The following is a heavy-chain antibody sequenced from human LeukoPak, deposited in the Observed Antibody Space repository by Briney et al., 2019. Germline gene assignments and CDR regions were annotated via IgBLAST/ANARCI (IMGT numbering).Heavy chain of an antibody. CDR1: GFTFSSYG. D-gene: IGHD6-19*01. CDR2: ISYHASNK. J-gene: IGHJ4*02. V-gene: IGHV3-30*18. CDR3: AKGHSSGWYYFDY. Sequence: GGSLRLSCAASGFTFSSYGMHWVRQAPGKGLEWVAVISYHASNKYYADSVKGRFTISRDNSKNTLYLQMNSLRAEDTAMYYCAKGHSSGWYYFDYWGQGTLVTVSS.